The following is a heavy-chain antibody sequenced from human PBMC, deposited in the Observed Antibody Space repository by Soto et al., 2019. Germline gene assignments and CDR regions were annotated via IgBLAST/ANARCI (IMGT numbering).Heavy chain of an antibody. J-gene: IGHJ6*02. CDR1: GFTFTTHA. CDR3: AKGLGEFSYYGMDV. CDR2: ISGSGGTT. Sequence: SGGSLRLSCAASGFTFTTHAMNWVRQAPGKGLEWVSSISGSGGTTDYADSVKGRFTISRDNSKNTLYLQMNSLRAEDTAVYYCAKGLGEFSYYGMDVWGQGTTVTVSS. V-gene: IGHV3-23*01. D-gene: IGHD3-10*01.